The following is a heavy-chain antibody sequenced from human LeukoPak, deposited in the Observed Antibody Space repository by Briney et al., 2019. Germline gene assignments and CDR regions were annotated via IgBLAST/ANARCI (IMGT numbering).Heavy chain of an antibody. CDR2: TYYRSKWKS. J-gene: IGHJ4*02. V-gene: IGHV6-1*01. D-gene: IGHD2/OR15-2a*01. Sequence: SQTLSLTCAISGDSVSSNTAAWNWIRQSPSRGLEWLGRTYYRSKWKSDYAVSLRGRINISPGTSKNQFSLQLNSVSPEDTAVYYCARLVGNSPDYWGQGALVTASS. CDR1: GDSVSSNTAA. CDR3: ARLVGNSPDY.